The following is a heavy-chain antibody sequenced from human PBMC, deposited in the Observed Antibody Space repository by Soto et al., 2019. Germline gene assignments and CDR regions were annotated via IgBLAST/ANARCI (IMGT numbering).Heavy chain of an antibody. CDR3: ARDRVGGDPDAFDI. CDR1: GGTFSSYT. Sequence: AASVKVSCKAAGGTFSSYTISWGRQAPGQGLEWMGRIIPILGIANYAQKFQGRVTITADKSTSTAYMELSSLRSEDTAVYYCARDRVGGDPDAFDIWGQGTMVTVSS. V-gene: IGHV1-69*04. D-gene: IGHD2-21*02. J-gene: IGHJ3*02. CDR2: IIPILGIA.